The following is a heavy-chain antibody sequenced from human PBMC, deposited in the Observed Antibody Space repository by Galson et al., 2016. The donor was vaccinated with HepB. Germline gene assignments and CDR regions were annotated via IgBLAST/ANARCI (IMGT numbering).Heavy chain of an antibody. CDR2: VYWNDDK. Sequence: PALVKPTQTLTLTCTFSTFSFSSSGMGVGWIRQPPGKALEWLALVYWNDDKRYSPSLKSRHTTTKDTSKNQMVLTMVNIDPLDTATYYCAHVRGYSYGHCFDYWGQGILVTVSS. CDR3: AHVRGYSYGHCFDY. J-gene: IGHJ4*02. D-gene: IGHD5-18*01. CDR1: TFSFSSSGMG. V-gene: IGHV2-5*01.